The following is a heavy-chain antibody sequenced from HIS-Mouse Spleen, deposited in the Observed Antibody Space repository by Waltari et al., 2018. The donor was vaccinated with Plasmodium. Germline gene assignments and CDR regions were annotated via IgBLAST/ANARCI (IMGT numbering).Heavy chain of an antibody. CDR2: IYYSGST. CDR1: GGSISSSSYY. CDR3: ARDRITGTSYVDY. D-gene: IGHD1-7*01. J-gene: IGHJ4*02. V-gene: IGHV4-39*07. Sequence: QLQLQESGPGLVKPSETLSLTCTVSGGSISSSSYYWGWIRQPPGKGLEWIGSIYYSGSTYYNPALKRRVTISVDTSKNQFSLKLSSVTAADTAVYYCARDRITGTSYVDYWGQGTLVTVSS.